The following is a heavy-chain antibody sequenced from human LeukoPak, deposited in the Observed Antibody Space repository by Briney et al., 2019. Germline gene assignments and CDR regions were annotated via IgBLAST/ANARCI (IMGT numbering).Heavy chain of an antibody. CDR3: ARAGDDSSAFSRFDP. J-gene: IGHJ5*02. Sequence: SVKVSCKASGGTFSSYAISWVRQAPGQGLEGMGGIIPIFGTANYAQKFQGRVTITADESTSTAYMELSSLRSEDTAVYYCARAGDDSSAFSRFDPWGQGTLVTVSS. V-gene: IGHV1-69*13. CDR1: GGTFSSYA. D-gene: IGHD3-22*01. CDR2: IIPIFGTA.